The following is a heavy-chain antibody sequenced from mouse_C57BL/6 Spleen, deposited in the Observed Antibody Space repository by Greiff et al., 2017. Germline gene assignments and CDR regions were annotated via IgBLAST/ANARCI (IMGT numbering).Heavy chain of an antibody. CDR3: ASTYYSNYFDY. CDR1: GFSLTSYG. J-gene: IGHJ2*01. V-gene: IGHV2-2*01. D-gene: IGHD2-5*01. Sequence: VQRVESGPGLVQPSQSLSITCTVSGFSLTSYGVHWVRQSPGKGLEWLGVIWSGGSTDYNAAFISRLSISKDNSKSQVFFKMNSLQADDTAIYYCASTYYSNYFDYWGQGTTLTVSS. CDR2: IWSGGST.